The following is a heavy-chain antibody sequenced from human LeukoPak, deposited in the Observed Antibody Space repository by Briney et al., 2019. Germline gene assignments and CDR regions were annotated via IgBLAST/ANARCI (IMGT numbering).Heavy chain of an antibody. CDR1: GGSISSGGYY. J-gene: IGHJ5*02. CDR2: INHSGST. D-gene: IGHD6-6*01. V-gene: IGHV4-39*07. Sequence: PSETLSLTCTVSGGSISSGGYYWSWIRQPPGKGLEWIGEINHSGSTNYNPSLKSRVTISVDTSKNQFSLKLSSVTAADTAVYYCARYIAAHQNWFDPWGQGTLVTVSS. CDR3: ARYIAAHQNWFDP.